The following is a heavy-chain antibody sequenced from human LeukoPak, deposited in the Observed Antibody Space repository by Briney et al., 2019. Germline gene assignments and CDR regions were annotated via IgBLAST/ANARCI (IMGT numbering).Heavy chain of an antibody. Sequence: GGSLRLSCAASGFSFNSYWMGWVRQAPGKGLEWVANIKQDESEKYYVDSVKGRFTISRDNAKNSLYLQMNSLRAGDTAVYYCAREGLLPYDYWGQGTLVTVSS. V-gene: IGHV3-7*01. CDR3: AREGLLPYDY. J-gene: IGHJ4*02. CDR2: IKQDESEK. D-gene: IGHD2-15*01. CDR1: GFSFNSYW.